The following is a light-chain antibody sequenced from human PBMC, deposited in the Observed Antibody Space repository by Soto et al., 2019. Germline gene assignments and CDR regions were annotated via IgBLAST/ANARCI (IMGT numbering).Light chain of an antibody. V-gene: IGLV2-14*01. J-gene: IGLJ3*02. CDR3: TSLTSSGTWV. CDR1: SSDVGGYNY. Sequence: QSALTQPASVSGSPGQSITISCTATSSDVGGYNYVSWYQQHPGKAPKLMIYEVSNRPSGVSHRFSGSKSGNTASLTISGLQAEDEADYYCTSLTSSGTWVFGGGTKLTVL. CDR2: EVS.